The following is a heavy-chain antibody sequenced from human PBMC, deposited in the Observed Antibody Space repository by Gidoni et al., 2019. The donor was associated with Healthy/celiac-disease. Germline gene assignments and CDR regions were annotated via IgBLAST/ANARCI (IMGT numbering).Heavy chain of an antibody. J-gene: IGHJ6*02. Sequence: EVQLLESGGGLVQPGGSLRLSCAASGFTFSRYAMSLVRPAQGKGLEWVSAISGSGGSTYYADSVKGRFTISRDNSKNTLYLQMNSLRAEDTAVYYCAKDEGYCSGGSCYWGGYYYGMDVWGQGTTVTVSS. CDR2: ISGSGGST. CDR1: GFTFSRYA. D-gene: IGHD2-15*01. V-gene: IGHV3-23*01. CDR3: AKDEGYCSGGSCYWGGYYYGMDV.